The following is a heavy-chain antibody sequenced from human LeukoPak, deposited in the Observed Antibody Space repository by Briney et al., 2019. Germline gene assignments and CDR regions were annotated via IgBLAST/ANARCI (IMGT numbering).Heavy chain of an antibody. CDR1: GDSSSSYY. J-gene: IGHJ4*02. Sequence: SETLSLTCTVSGDSSSSYYWSWIRQPPGKGLEWIGYIYHSGSTNYNPSLKSRVTISLDTSKNQFSLKLSSVTAADTAVYYCAGDYKTLAYWGQGTLVTVSS. D-gene: IGHD3-16*01. CDR2: IYHSGST. V-gene: IGHV4-59*01. CDR3: AGDYKTLAY.